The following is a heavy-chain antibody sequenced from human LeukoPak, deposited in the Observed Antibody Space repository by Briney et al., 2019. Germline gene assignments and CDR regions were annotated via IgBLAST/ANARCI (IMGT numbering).Heavy chain of an antibody. D-gene: IGHD6-6*01. CDR1: GGSFSRYY. V-gene: IGHV4-34*01. CDR3: ARDWGVSARPGYMDV. Sequence: SETLSLTCAVNGGSFSRYYWSWIRQPPGKGLEWIGEINHSGSTNYNPSLKSRVTISVDTSKNQFSLRLSPVTAADTAVYYCARDWGVSARPGYMDVWGKGTTVTVSS. CDR2: INHSGST. J-gene: IGHJ6*03.